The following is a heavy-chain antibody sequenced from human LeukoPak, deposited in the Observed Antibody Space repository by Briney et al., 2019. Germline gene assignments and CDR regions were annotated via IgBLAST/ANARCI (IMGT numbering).Heavy chain of an antibody. J-gene: IGHJ2*01. Sequence: KPSETLPLTCTVSSASVSSNYRSWIRHSPGMGLEWIAYIHANGNTNYNPSLKSRVTISLDTSKNQFSLKLSSVTAADTAIYYCARLAAAAASITYHYFDVWGRGTLVTVSS. D-gene: IGHD6-13*01. CDR2: IHANGNT. CDR1: SASVSSNY. V-gene: IGHV4-4*09. CDR3: ARLAAAAASITYHYFDV.